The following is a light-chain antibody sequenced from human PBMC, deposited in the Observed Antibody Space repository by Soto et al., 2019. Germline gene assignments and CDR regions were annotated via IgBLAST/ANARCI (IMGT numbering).Light chain of an antibody. CDR3: ATWDDSLNGWV. CDR1: SSNIGSNT. CDR2: SNN. V-gene: IGLV1-44*01. J-gene: IGLJ3*02. Sequence: QPVLTQPPSASGTPGQRVTISCSGSSSNIGSNTVNWYQQLPGTAPKLLIHSNNQRPSGVPDRFSGSKSGTSASLAISGLQSEDEADYYCATWDDSLNGWVFGGGTKVTV.